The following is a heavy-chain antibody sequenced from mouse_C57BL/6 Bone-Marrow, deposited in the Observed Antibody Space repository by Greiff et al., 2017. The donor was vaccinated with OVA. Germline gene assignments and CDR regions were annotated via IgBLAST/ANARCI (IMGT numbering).Heavy chain of an antibody. CDR1: GYTFTDYY. CDR2: IYPGSGNT. Sequence: VKLMESGAELVRPGASVKLSCKASGYTFTDYYINWVKQRPGQGLEWIARIYPGSGNTYYNEKFKGKATLTAEKSSSTAYMQLSSLTSEDSAVYFCARRRAYYFDYWGQGTTLTVSS. CDR3: ARRRAYYFDY. D-gene: IGHD3-3*01. V-gene: IGHV1-76*01. J-gene: IGHJ2*01.